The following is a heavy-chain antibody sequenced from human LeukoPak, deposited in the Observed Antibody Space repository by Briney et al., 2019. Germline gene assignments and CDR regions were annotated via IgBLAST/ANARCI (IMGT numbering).Heavy chain of an antibody. CDR2: ISYDGSNK. CDR3: AKTFFTVTTFAGDY. V-gene: IGHV3-30-3*02. D-gene: IGHD4-17*01. Sequence: PGGSLRLSCAASGFTFSSYAMHWVRQAPGKGLEWVAVISYDGSNKYYADSVKGRFTISRDNSKNTLYLQMNSLSPEDTAVYSCAKTFFTVTTFAGDYWGQGTLVTVSS. J-gene: IGHJ4*02. CDR1: GFTFSSYA.